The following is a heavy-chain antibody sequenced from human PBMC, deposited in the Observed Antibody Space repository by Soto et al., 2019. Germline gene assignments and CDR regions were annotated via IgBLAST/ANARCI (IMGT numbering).Heavy chain of an antibody. D-gene: IGHD3-22*01. CDR3: ANANYDDSSGYYR. J-gene: IGHJ4*02. CDR2: MSGDCRT. V-gene: IGHV3-23*03. CDR1: GFTFSDSV. Sequence: GGSLRLSCVGSGFTFSDSVMAWVRQAPGKGLEWLSVMSGDCRTRYALSVKGRFTISRENSKNTLYLQMNSLRAEDTAVYYCANANYDDSSGYYRWGQGTLVTVSS.